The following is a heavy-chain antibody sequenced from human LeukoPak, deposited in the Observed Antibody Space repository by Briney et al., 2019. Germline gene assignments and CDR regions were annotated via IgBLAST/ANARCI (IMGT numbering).Heavy chain of an antibody. CDR1: GFTFSSYW. CDR2: IKQDGSEK. CDR3: ARDSAGKLAFDI. V-gene: IGHV3-7*03. D-gene: IGHD1-1*01. J-gene: IGHJ3*02. Sequence: GGSLRLSCAASGFTFSSYWMSWVRQAPGKGLEWVANIKQDGSEKYYVDSVKGRFTISRDNAKNSLYLQMNSLRAEDTALYHCARDSAGKLAFDIWGQGTMVTVSS.